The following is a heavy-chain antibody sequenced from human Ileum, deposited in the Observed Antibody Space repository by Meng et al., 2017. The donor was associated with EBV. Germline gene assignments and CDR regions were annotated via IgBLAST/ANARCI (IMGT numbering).Heavy chain of an antibody. D-gene: IGHD3-10*01. CDR3: ARGQNYYGSGSLIDY. CDR1: GYTFTSYG. J-gene: IGHJ4*02. CDR2: FSVYNGNT. V-gene: IGHV1-18*01. Sequence: QVQLVQSGAEGEQRRASGTVCCKAYGYTFTSYGISWVRQAPGQGLEWMGWFSVYNGNTIYAQKLQDRVTMTTDRSTSTAYMELRSLRSDDTAVYYCARGQNYYGSGSLIDYWGQGTLVTVSS.